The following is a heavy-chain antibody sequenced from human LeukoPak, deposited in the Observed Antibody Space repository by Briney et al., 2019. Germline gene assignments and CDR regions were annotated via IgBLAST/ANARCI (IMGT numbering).Heavy chain of an antibody. CDR3: ARETRIGAAAGLYYYYGTDV. CDR1: GFTVGSNY. D-gene: IGHD6-13*01. CDR2: IYSGGST. Sequence: GGSLRLSCAASGFTVGSNYMSWVRQAPGKGLEWVSVIYSGGSTYYADSVKGRFTISRDNSKNTLYLQMNSLRAEDTGVYYCARETRIGAAAGLYYYYGTDVWGQGTTVTVSS. V-gene: IGHV3-53*01. J-gene: IGHJ6*02.